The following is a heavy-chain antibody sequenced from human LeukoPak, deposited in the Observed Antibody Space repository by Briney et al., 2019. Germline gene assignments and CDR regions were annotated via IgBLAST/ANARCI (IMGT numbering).Heavy chain of an antibody. Sequence: AVKVSCKASGGTFSSYAISWVRQAPGQGLEWMGGIIPIFGTANYAQKFQGRVTITADESTSTAYMELSSLRSEDTAVYYCARGPSERYCSSTSCYAGLDYWGQGTLVTVSS. D-gene: IGHD2-2*01. CDR2: IIPIFGTA. J-gene: IGHJ4*02. CDR1: GGTFSSYA. CDR3: ARGPSERYCSSTSCYAGLDY. V-gene: IGHV1-69*13.